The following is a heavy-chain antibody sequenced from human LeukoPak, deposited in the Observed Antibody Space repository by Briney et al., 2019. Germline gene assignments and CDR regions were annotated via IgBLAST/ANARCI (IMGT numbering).Heavy chain of an antibody. CDR2: ISGSSISI. CDR3: ATPPSTVPRGKFDY. CDR1: GFTFSSYG. D-gene: IGHD4-17*01. Sequence: GRSLRLSCAASGFTFSSYGMHWVRQAPGKGLEWVSSISGSSISIYYADSVKGRFTISRDNAKNSLYLQMNSLRADDTAVYYCATPPSTVPRGKFDYWGQGTLVTVSS. V-gene: IGHV3-21*06. J-gene: IGHJ4*02.